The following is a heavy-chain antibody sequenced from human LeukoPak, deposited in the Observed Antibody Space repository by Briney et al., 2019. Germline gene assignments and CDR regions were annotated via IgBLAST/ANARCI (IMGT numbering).Heavy chain of an antibody. V-gene: IGHV3-30-3*01. CDR3: ASNGGGTGAFDI. CDR2: ISYDGSNK. J-gene: IGHJ3*02. CDR1: GFTFSSYA. D-gene: IGHD2-8*01. Sequence: GESLRLSCAASGFTFSSYAMHWVRQAPGKGLEWVAVISYDGSNKYYADSVKGRFTISRDNSKNTLYLQMNSLRAEDTAVYYCASNGGGTGAFDIWGQGTMVTVSS.